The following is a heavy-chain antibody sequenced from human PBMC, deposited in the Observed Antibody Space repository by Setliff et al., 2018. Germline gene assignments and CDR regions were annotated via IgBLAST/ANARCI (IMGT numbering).Heavy chain of an antibody. CDR3: ARNWRDSGYDY. CDR2: INHRGST. CDR1: GFTFSTYE. V-gene: IGHV4-34*08. D-gene: IGHD5-12*01. J-gene: IGHJ4*02. Sequence: GSLRLSCAASGFTFSTYEMNWVRQAPGKGLEWIEEINHRGSTNYSPSLRSRVTMSVDTSKKQLSLKLSTVTAADTAVYYCARNWRDSGYDYWGQGIVVTVSS.